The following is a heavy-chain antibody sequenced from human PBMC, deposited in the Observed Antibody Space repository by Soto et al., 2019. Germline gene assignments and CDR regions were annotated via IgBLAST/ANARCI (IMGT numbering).Heavy chain of an antibody. CDR1: GFTFSSYA. CDR2: ISYDGSNK. D-gene: IGHD2-15*01. CDR3: ARDYLSVVVAALDV. J-gene: IGHJ6*02. V-gene: IGHV3-30-3*01. Sequence: GGSLRLSCAASGFTFSSYAMHWVRQAPGKGLEWVAVISYDGSNKYYADSVKGRFTISRDNSKNTLYLQMNSLRAEDTAVYYCARDYLSVVVAALDVWGQGSTVTVSS.